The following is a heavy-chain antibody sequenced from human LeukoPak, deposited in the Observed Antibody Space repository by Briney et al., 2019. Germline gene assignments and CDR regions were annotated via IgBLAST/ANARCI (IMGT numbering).Heavy chain of an antibody. D-gene: IGHD3-10*01. CDR3: AGRGSGSYFDY. J-gene: IGHJ4*02. CDR2: ISGSGDST. CDR1: GFTFSSYG. V-gene: IGHV3-23*01. Sequence: GGSLRLSCAASGFTFSSYGMSWVRQAPGKGLEWVSTISGSGDSTYYADSVKGRFTISRDISKNTLYLQMNSLRAEDTAVYYCAGRGSGSYFDYWGQGTLVTVPS.